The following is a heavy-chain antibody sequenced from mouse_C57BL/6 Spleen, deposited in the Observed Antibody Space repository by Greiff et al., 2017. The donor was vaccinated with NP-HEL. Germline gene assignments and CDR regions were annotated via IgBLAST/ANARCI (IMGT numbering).Heavy chain of an antibody. CDR1: GFTFSDYY. Sequence: EVKLVESEGGLVQPGSSMKLSCTASGFTFSDYYMAWVRQVPEKGLEWVANINYDGSSTYYLDSLKSRFIISRDNAKNILYLQMSSLKSDDTATYYCARDHYGSYFDYWGQGTTLTVSS. V-gene: IGHV5-16*01. CDR2: INYDGSST. D-gene: IGHD1-1*01. J-gene: IGHJ2*01. CDR3: ARDHYGSYFDY.